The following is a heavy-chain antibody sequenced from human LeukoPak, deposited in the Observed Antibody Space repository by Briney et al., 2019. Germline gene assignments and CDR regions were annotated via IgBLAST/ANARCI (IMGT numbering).Heavy chain of an antibody. V-gene: IGHV4-34*01. CDR1: GGSFSGYY. J-gene: IGHJ4*02. CDR3: ARAEDCSGGSCFFFAF. D-gene: IGHD2-15*01. CDR2: INHSGST. Sequence: SETLSLTCAVYGGSFSGYYWSWVRQPPGKGLEWIGEINHSGSTNDNPSLKSRVTISVDTSKNQFSLKMSSVTAADTAVYYCARAEDCSGGSCFFFAFWGQGNLVTVSS.